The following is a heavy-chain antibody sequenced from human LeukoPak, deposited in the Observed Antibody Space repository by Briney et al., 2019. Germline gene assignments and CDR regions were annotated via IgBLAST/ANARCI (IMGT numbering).Heavy chain of an antibody. V-gene: IGHV3-21*01. Sequence: PGGSLRLSCAASGFSFSSYSMNWVRQAPGKGLEWVSSISSTSSYIYYADSVKGRFTISRDNTKNSLYPQMNSLRAEDTAVYYCARASSGWAVDLYYFDYWGQGTLVTVSS. CDR1: GFSFSSYS. D-gene: IGHD6-19*01. J-gene: IGHJ4*02. CDR3: ARASSGWAVDLYYFDY. CDR2: ISSTSSYI.